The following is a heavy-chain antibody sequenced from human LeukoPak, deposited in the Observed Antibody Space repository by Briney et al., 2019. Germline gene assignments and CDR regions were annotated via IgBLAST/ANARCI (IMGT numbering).Heavy chain of an antibody. V-gene: IGHV3-23*01. J-gene: IGHJ3*01. Sequence: GGSLRLSCAASGFTFSSYAMTWVRQAPGKGLEWVSGVSIRGDITNYADSVKGRFTVSRDNSMDTMFLQMDSLRVEDTATYYCAKGGWFGQSPSDAFDVWGQGTMVTVSS. CDR3: AKGGWFGQSPSDAFDV. CDR2: VSIRGDIT. CDR1: GFTFSSYA. D-gene: IGHD3-10*01.